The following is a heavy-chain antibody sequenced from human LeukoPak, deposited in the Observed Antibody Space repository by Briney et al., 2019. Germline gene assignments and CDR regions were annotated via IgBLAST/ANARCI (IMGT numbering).Heavy chain of an antibody. V-gene: IGHV4-4*07. CDR1: GASISNYH. Sequence: SETLSLTCTVSGASISNYHWSWVRQPAGKGLEWIGRTYISGSTNYNPSLKSRVTMSVDTSKNQFSLKLSSVTAADTAVYYCARDSGAPFDPWGQGTLVTVSS. D-gene: IGHD1-1*01. J-gene: IGHJ5*02. CDR2: TYISGST. CDR3: ARDSGAPFDP.